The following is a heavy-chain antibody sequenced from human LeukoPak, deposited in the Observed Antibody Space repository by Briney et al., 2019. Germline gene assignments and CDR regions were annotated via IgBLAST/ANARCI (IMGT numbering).Heavy chain of an antibody. J-gene: IGHJ6*03. D-gene: IGHD6-19*01. CDR2: INHSGST. V-gene: IGHV4-34*01. Sequence: PSETPSLTCAVYGGSFSGYYWSWIRQPPGKGLEWIGEINHSGSTNYNPSLKSRVTISVDTSKNQFSLKLSSVTAADTAVYYCARAFKAVARDYMDVWGKGTTVAISS. CDR3: ARAFKAVARDYMDV. CDR1: GGSFSGYY.